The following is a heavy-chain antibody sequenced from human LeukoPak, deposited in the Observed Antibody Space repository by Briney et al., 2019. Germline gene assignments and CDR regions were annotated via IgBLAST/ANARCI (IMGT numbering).Heavy chain of an antibody. Sequence: SVKVSCKASGGTFSSYAISWVRQAPGQGLEWMGGIIPIFGTANYAQKFQGRVTITADESTSTAYMELSSLRSEDTAVYYCARLKEQQLVGGFDPWGQGTLVTVSS. J-gene: IGHJ5*02. V-gene: IGHV1-69*13. CDR3: ARLKEQQLVGGFDP. CDR2: IIPIFGTA. CDR1: GGTFSSYA. D-gene: IGHD6-13*01.